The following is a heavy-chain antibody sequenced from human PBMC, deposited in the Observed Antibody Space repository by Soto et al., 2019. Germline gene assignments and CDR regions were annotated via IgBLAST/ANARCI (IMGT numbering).Heavy chain of an antibody. CDR2: INFDESIT. V-gene: IGHV3-74*01. CDR3: ARAGYGSGSYHFDY. D-gene: IGHD3-10*01. CDR1: GFTFSNCW. J-gene: IGHJ4*02. Sequence: EVQLVESGGGLVQPGGSLRLSCAASGFTFSNCWMHWVRQAPGKGLVWVSRINFDESITSYADSVKGRFTISRDNAKNTLYRQMNSLRDEDTAVYYCARAGYGSGSYHFDYWGQGTLVTVSS.